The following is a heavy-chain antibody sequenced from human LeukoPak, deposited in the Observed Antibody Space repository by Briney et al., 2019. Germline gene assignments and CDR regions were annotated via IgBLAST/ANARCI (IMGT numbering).Heavy chain of an antibody. J-gene: IGHJ5*02. CDR2: VYPGDSDT. CDR3: ARSRRFGELFDWFDP. Sequence: GESLKISCKGSGYSFTSYWIGWGRQMPGIGLEWMGIVYPGDSDTRYSPSFQGQVTISADKSISTAYLQWSSLKASDTAMYYCARSRRFGELFDWFDPWGQGTLVTVSS. D-gene: IGHD3-10*01. V-gene: IGHV5-51*01. CDR1: GYSFTSYW.